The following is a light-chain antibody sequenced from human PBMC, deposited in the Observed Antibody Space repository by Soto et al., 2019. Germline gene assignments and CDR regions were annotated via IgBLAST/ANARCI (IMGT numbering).Light chain of an antibody. V-gene: IGKV3-15*01. J-gene: IGKJ5*01. CDR3: QQYNSWTLIS. CDR1: QSISGN. CDR2: AAS. Sequence: ELMMTQSPATLSVSPGERATLSCRASQSISGNIAWYQQKPGQAPRLLIYAASIRASGIPARFSGTGFGREFTLSISSLQYEDSAGYYCQQYNSWTLISFGQGTRLEIK.